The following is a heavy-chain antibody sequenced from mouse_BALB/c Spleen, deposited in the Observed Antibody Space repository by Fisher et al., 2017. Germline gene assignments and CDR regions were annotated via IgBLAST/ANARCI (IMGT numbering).Heavy chain of an antibody. J-gene: IGHJ1*01. D-gene: IGHD1-1*01. Sequence: KFKGKATLTADKSSSTAYMQLSSLASEDSAVYYCARGNYGSSYGYFDVWGAGTTVTVSS. V-gene: IGHV1-87*01. CDR3: ARGNYGSSYGYFDV.